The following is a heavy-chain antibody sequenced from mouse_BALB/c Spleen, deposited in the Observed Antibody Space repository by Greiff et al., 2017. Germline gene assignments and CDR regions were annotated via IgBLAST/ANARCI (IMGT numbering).Heavy chain of an antibody. J-gene: IGHJ3*01. Sequence: EVKLVESGGGLVQPKGSLKLSCAASGFTFNTYAMNWVRQAPGKGLEWVARIRSKSNNYATYYADSVKDRFTISRDDSQSMLYLQMNNLKTEDTAMYYCVRRGTVGPWFAYWGQGTLVTVSA. CDR3: VRRGTVGPWFAY. CDR1: GFTFNTYA. V-gene: IGHV10-1*02. CDR2: IRSKSNNYAT. D-gene: IGHD1-1*01.